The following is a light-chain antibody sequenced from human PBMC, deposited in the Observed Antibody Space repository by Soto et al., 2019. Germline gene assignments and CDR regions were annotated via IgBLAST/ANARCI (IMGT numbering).Light chain of an antibody. V-gene: IGLV2-14*01. CDR1: SSDVSNYNY. CDR2: EVS. Sequence: QSALTQPASVSGSPGQSITISCTGPSSDVSNYNYVSWYQQHPGKAPKLMIYEVSYRPSGVSNRFSGSKSGNTASLTISGLQAEDEADYYCSSYTTSSNLYVVFGGGTKVTVL. J-gene: IGLJ2*01. CDR3: SSYTTSSNLYVV.